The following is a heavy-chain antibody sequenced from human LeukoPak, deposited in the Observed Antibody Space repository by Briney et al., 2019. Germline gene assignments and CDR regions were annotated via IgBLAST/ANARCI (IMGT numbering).Heavy chain of an antibody. V-gene: IGHV3-11*01. CDR3: ARRTDYDILTGYYGWFDP. CDR1: GFTFSDYY. J-gene: IGHJ5*02. D-gene: IGHD3-9*01. Sequence: PGGSLRLSCAASGFTFSDYYMSWIRQAPGKGLEWVSYISSSGSTIYYADSVKGRFTISRDNAKNSLHLQMNSLRAEDTAVYYCARRTDYDILTGYYGWFDPWGQGTLVTVSS. CDR2: ISSSGSTI.